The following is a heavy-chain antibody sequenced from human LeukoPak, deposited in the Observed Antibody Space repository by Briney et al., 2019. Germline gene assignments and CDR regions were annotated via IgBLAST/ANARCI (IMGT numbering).Heavy chain of an antibody. CDR1: GGSISSSSYY. Sequence: PSETLSLTCTVSGGSISSSSYYWGWIRQPPGKGLEWIGSIYYSGSTYYNPSLKSRVTISVDTSKNQFSLKLSSVTAADTAVYYCARDMGYYDSSGYHGTPGDVWGKGTTVTVSS. J-gene: IGHJ6*04. V-gene: IGHV4-39*07. CDR3: ARDMGYYDSSGYHGTPGDV. D-gene: IGHD3-22*01. CDR2: IYYSGST.